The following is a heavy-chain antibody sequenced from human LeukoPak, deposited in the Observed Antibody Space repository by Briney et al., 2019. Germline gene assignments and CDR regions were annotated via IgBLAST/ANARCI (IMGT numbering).Heavy chain of an antibody. CDR3: ARATGGYSYGYGTNWFDP. Sequence: GGSLRLSCAASGFTFSSYSMNWVRQAPGKGLEWVSYISSSSSTIYYADSVKGRFTISRDNAKNSLYLQMNSLRAEDTAVYYCARATGGYSYGYGTNWFDPWGQGTLVTVSS. V-gene: IGHV3-48*04. CDR2: ISSSSSTI. D-gene: IGHD5-18*01. CDR1: GFTFSSYS. J-gene: IGHJ5*02.